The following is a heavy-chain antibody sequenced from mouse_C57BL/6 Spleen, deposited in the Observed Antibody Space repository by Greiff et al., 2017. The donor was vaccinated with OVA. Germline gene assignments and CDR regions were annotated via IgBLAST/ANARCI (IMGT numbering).Heavy chain of an antibody. J-gene: IGHJ4*01. D-gene: IGHD2-2*01. CDR3: ARYGSYAMDC. CDR2: IDPSDSYT. Sequence: QVQLQQPGAELVRPGTSVKLSCKASGYTFTSYWMHWVKQRPGQGLEWIGVIDPSDSYTNYNQKFKGKATLTVDTSSSTAYMQLSSLTSEDSAVYYCARYGSYAMDCWGQGTSVTVSS. CDR1: GYTFTSYW. V-gene: IGHV1-59*01.